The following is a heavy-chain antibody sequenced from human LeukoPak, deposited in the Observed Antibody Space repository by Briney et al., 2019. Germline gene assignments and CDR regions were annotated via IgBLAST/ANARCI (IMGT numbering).Heavy chain of an antibody. CDR3: GRDPGYFYGFDI. J-gene: IGHJ3*02. D-gene: IGHD6-13*01. CDR1: GDSVFSNSGA. CDR2: TYYRSKWYN. Sequence: SQTLPLTCAISGDSVFSNSGAWSWIRQSPSRGLEWLVRTYYRSKWYNEYAVSVTSRISIKPDTSKNQFSLQLTSVTPEDTAVYYCGRDPGYFYGFDIWGQGTLVTASS. V-gene: IGHV6-1*01.